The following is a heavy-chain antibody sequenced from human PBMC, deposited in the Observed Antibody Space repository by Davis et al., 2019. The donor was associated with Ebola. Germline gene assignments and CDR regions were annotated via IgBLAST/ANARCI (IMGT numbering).Heavy chain of an antibody. CDR3: ARVGVSQRGGYYYYNYGMDV. D-gene: IGHD2-8*01. V-gene: IGHV3-48*03. J-gene: IGHJ6*04. Sequence: GGSLRLSCAASGFIFSSYVMSWVRQAPGKGLEWVSYIDGSGTTVHYAESVKGRFTISRDNAKNSLYLQMNSLRAEDTAVDYCARVGVSQRGGYYYYNYGMDVWGEGTTVTVSS. CDR1: GFIFSSYV. CDR2: IDGSGTTV.